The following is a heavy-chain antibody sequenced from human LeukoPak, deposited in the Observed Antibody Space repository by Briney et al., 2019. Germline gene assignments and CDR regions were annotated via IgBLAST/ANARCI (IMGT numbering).Heavy chain of an antibody. D-gene: IGHD5-12*01. CDR1: GGSFSGYY. V-gene: IGHV4-34*01. Sequence: SETLSLTCAVYGGSFSGYYWSWIRQPPGKGPEWIGEINHSGSTNYNPSLKSRVTISVDTSKNQFSLKLSSVTAADTAVYYCARASGRWLRSVFDYWGQGTLVTVSS. CDR3: ARASGRWLRSVFDY. J-gene: IGHJ4*02. CDR2: INHSGST.